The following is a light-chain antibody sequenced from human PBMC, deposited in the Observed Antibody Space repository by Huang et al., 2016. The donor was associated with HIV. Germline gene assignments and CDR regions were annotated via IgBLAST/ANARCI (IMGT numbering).Light chain of an antibody. V-gene: IGKV3-15*01. Sequence: EIVMTQSPATLSVSPGERVTLSCRASQSVSNNLAWYQQKPGQAPRLLVYSASTRATGIPARFSGSGSGTDFTLTISSLQSEHFAVYYCQQYDTWPITFGPGTRV. CDR2: SAS. CDR3: QQYDTWPIT. CDR1: QSVSNN. J-gene: IGKJ3*01.